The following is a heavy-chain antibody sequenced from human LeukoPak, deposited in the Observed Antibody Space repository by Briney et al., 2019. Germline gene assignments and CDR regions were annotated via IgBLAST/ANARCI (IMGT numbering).Heavy chain of an antibody. CDR2: INSDGSTT. V-gene: IGHV3-74*01. J-gene: IGHJ4*02. CDR1: GFTFSSYW. Sequence: PGGSLRLSCAASGFTFSSYWIHWVRQAPGKGLVCVSIINSDGSTTNYAGSVKGRFTISRDNAKNTLYLQLNSLRPEDTAVYYCARDYSRGFDYWGQGTLVTVSS. D-gene: IGHD6-13*01. CDR3: ARDYSRGFDY.